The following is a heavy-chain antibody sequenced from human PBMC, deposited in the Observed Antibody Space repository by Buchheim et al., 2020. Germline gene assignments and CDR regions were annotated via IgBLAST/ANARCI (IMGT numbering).Heavy chain of an antibody. V-gene: IGHV3-33*01. D-gene: IGHD6-13*01. J-gene: IGHJ2*01. CDR1: GFTFSSYG. Sequence: QVQLVESGGGVVQPGRSLRLSCAASGFTFSSYGMHWVRQAPDKGLEWVAVIWFDGSNRYYADSVEGRFTISRDNSKNTVYLQMSSLRVEDTAVYYCARGPFQQSSWPLYWYFDLWGRGTL. CDR3: ARGPFQQSSWPLYWYFDL. CDR2: IWFDGSNR.